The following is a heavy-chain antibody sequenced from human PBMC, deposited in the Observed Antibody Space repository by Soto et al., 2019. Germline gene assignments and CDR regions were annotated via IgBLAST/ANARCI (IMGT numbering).Heavy chain of an antibody. V-gene: IGHV1-2*04. CDR1: GYTFTGYY. D-gene: IGHD2-2*02. J-gene: IGHJ6*02. CDR2: INTNSGGT. Sequence: AASVKVSCKASGYTFTGYYMHWVRQAPGQGLEWMGWINTNSGGTNYAQKFQGWVTMTRDTSISTAYMELSRLRSDDTAVYYCARGGDIVVVPAAIIHTYYYYYYGMDVWGQGTTVTVSS. CDR3: ARGGDIVVVPAAIIHTYYYYYYGMDV.